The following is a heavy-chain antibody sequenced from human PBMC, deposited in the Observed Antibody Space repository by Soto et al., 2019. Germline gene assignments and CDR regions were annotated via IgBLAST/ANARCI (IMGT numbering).Heavy chain of an antibody. CDR1: GYTFTSYA. D-gene: IGHD6-6*01. J-gene: IGHJ6*02. CDR3: ARDRGSSSSGDYYYYYGMDV. Sequence: ASVKVSCKASGYTFTSYAMHWVRQAPGQRLEWMGWINAGNGNTKYSQKFQGRVTITRDTSASTAYMELSSLRSEDTAVYYCARDRGSSSSGDYYYYYGMDVWGQGTTVTVSS. CDR2: INAGNGNT. V-gene: IGHV1-3*01.